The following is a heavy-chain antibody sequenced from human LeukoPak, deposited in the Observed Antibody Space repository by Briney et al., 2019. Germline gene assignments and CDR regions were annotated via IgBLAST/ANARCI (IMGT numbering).Heavy chain of an antibody. CDR3: AREGSSSWYPQVDY. V-gene: IGHV4-4*07. Sequence: SQTLSLTRTVSGASISSSYWSSIRQPAGKGLEWIGRIYSSGSTNYNPSLKSRVTMSVDTSKNQFSLKLSSVTAADTAAYYCAREGSSSWYPQVDYWGQGTLVTVSS. CDR1: GASISSSY. CDR2: IYSSGST. J-gene: IGHJ4*02. D-gene: IGHD6-13*01.